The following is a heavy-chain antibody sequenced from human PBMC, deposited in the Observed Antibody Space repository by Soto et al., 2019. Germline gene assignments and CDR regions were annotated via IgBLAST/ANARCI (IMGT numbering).Heavy chain of an antibody. CDR3: ARDPCSSTSCYAGYNWFDP. CDR2: ISAYNGNT. D-gene: IGHD2-2*01. J-gene: IGHJ5*02. CDR1: GYTFTSYG. V-gene: IGHV1-18*01. Sequence: ASVKVSCKASGYTFTSYGISWVRQAPGQGLEWMGWISAYNGNTNYAQKLQGRVTMTTGTSTSTAYMELRSLRSDDTAVYYCARDPCSSTSCYAGYNWFDPWGQGTLVTVSS.